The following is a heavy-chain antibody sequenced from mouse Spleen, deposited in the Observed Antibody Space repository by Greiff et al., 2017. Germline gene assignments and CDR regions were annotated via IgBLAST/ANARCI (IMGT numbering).Heavy chain of an antibody. J-gene: IGHJ1*03. CDR2: ISDGGSYT. CDR3: ARDDGGYYPHWYFDV. CDR1: GFTFSSYA. V-gene: IGHV5-4*01. D-gene: IGHD2-3*01. Sequence: EVKLVESGGGLVKPGGSLKLSCAASGFTFSSYAMSWVRQTPEKRLEWVATISDGGSYTYYPDNVKGRFTISRDNAKNNLYLQMSHLKSEDTAMYYCARDDGGYYPHWYFDVWGTGTTVTVSS.